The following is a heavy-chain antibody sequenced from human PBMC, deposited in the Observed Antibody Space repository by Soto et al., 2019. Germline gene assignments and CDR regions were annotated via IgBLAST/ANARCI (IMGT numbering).Heavy chain of an antibody. CDR3: GIEMSSYDDY. CDR1: GYSSTSHG. Sequence: QVQLVQSGAEVKKPGASVKVSCKASGYSSTSHGISWVGRAPGQGLEWVGWISADNGNTNYAQKLQGRVTLTRDTSTSTAYMELRSLKSDDTAVYYCGIEMSSYDDYWGQGTLVNVSS. J-gene: IGHJ4*02. V-gene: IGHV1-18*01. D-gene: IGHD1-1*01. CDR2: ISADNGNT.